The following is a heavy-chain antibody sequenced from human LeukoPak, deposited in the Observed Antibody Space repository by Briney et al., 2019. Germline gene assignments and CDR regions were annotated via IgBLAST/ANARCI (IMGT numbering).Heavy chain of an antibody. CDR3: ARLGYYDSSVGY. CDR2: IYYGGST. Sequence: PSETLSLTCTVSGGSISSSSYYWGWIRQPPGKGLEWIGSIYYGGSTYYSPSLKSRVTISGDTSKNQFSLKLSSVTAADTAVYYCARLGYYDSSVGYWGQGTLVTVSS. J-gene: IGHJ4*02. V-gene: IGHV4-39*01. D-gene: IGHD3-22*01. CDR1: GGSISSSSYY.